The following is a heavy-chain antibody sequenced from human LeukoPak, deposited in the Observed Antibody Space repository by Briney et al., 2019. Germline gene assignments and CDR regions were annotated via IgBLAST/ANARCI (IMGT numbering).Heavy chain of an antibody. CDR3: ARETDYPDALDF. Sequence: GGSLRLPCAASGFSFSSYGMHWVRQAPGKGLEWVAVIWFDGSNKFYADSVKGRFTISRDNSKNTLYLQMNSLRAEDTAVYYCARETDYPDALDFWGQGTMVTVSS. CDR2: IWFDGSNK. V-gene: IGHV3-33*01. J-gene: IGHJ3*01. D-gene: IGHD3-16*01. CDR1: GFSFSSYG.